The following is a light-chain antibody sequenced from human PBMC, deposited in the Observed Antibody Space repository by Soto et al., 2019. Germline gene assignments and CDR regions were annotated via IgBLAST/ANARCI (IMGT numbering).Light chain of an antibody. J-gene: IGKJ2*01. CDR1: QGFGSP. Sequence: MQVTKSPSSLHASVGDRVTISCRTSQGFGSPLAWYQQTPGQPPKRLSYDASKLRTWFPSRLRGSGSGADFALTISSLQHDEWATDDCKQSYTSPRTFGQGTKLDIK. CDR2: DAS. V-gene: IGKV1-39*01. CDR3: KQSYTSPRT.